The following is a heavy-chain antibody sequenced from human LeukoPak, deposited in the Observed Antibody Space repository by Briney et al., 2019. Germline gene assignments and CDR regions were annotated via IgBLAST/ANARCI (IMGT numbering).Heavy chain of an antibody. D-gene: IGHD6-13*01. CDR1: GGSFSGYY. Sequence: SETLSLTCAVYGGSFSGYYWSWIRQPPGKGLEWIGEINHSGSTNYNPSLKSRVTISVDTSKNQFSMKLSSVTAADTAVYYCARAEGMTASSPSGYWGQGTLVTVSS. CDR3: ARAEGMTASSPSGY. V-gene: IGHV4-34*01. CDR2: INHSGST. J-gene: IGHJ4*02.